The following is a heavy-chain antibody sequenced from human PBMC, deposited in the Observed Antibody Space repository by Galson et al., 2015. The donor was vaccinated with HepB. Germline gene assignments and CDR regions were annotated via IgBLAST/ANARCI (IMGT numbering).Heavy chain of an antibody. CDR2: IKQGGSEK. CDR3: ARDSSDRGFGELSLCFDY. J-gene: IGHJ4*02. D-gene: IGHD3-10*01. CDR1: GFTFSSYW. V-gene: IGHV3-7*03. Sequence: SLRLSCAASGFTFSSYWMSWVRQAPGKGLEWVANIKQGGSEKYYVDSVKGRFTISRDNAKNSLYLQMNSLRAEDTAVYYCARDSSDRGFGELSLCFDYWGQGTLVTVSS.